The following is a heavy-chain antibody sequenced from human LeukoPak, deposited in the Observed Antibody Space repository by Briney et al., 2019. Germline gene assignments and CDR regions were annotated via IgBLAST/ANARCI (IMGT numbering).Heavy chain of an antibody. D-gene: IGHD3-9*01. CDR3: AKDTSLTGYYRGILFY. J-gene: IGHJ4*02. CDR1: GFTFSTYA. V-gene: IGHV3-43*02. Sequence: GGPRRLSCAASGFTFSTYAMHWVRQAPGKGLKWVSLISGDGGSTYYADSVKGRFTISRDNSKNSLYLLMNSLRTEDTALYYCAKDTSLTGYYRGILFYWGQGTLVTVSS. CDR2: ISGDGGST.